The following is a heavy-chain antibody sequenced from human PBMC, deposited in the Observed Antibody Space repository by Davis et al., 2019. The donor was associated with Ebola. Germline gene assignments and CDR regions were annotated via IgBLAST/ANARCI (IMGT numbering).Heavy chain of an antibody. D-gene: IGHD6-19*01. Sequence: PGGSLRLSCAASGFTFSDYGMHWVRQAPGKGLEWVAVISYDGSNKYYTDSVKGRFTISRDNSKNTLYLQMNSLRAEDTAVYYCAKVDSSGWQNFDSWGQGTLVTVSS. CDR1: GFTFSDYG. CDR3: AKVDSSGWQNFDS. CDR2: ISYDGSNK. V-gene: IGHV3-30*18. J-gene: IGHJ4*02.